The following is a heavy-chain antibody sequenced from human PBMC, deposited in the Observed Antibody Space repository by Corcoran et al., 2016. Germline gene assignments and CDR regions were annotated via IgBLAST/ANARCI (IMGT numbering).Heavy chain of an antibody. CDR2: INPNSGGT. CDR3: ASVAESSSWYAPYYYYYGMDV. V-gene: IGHV1-2*02. CDR1: GYTFTGYY. J-gene: IGHJ6*02. Sequence: QVQLVQSGAEVKKPGASVKVSCKASGYTFTGYYMHWVRQAPGQGLEWMGWINPNSGGTNYAQKFQGRVTMTRDTSISTAYMELSRLRSDDTAVYYGASVAESSSWYAPYYYYYGMDVWGQGTTVTVSS. D-gene: IGHD6-13*01.